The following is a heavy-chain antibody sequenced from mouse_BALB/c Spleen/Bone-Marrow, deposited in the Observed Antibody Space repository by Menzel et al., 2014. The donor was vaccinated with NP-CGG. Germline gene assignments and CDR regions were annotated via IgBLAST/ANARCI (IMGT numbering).Heavy chain of an antibody. D-gene: IGHD2-3*01. CDR1: GFTFSDYY. CDR3: ARHDGYRTWFAY. J-gene: IGHJ3*01. Sequence: EVQGVESGGGLVQPGGSLKLSCAPSGFTFSDYYMYWVRQTPEKRLEWVAYISNGGGSTYYPDTVKGRFTIPRDNAKNTLYLQMSRLKSEDTAMYYCARHDGYRTWFAYWGQGTLITVSA. V-gene: IGHV5-12*01. CDR2: ISNGGGST.